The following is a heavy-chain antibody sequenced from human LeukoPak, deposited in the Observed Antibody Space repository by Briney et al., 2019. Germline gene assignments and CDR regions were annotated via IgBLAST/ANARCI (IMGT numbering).Heavy chain of an antibody. Sequence: EASVKVSCKTTGGRFKSYGFSWVRQAPGQGLEWMGGIIPVFDRPTYAQKFEGRVTITADKSTSTAYMELSSLRSEDTAVYYCARVHTIFGVVILVPNHAFDIWGQGTMVTVSS. CDR3: ARVHTIFGVVILVPNHAFDI. J-gene: IGHJ3*02. CDR1: GGRFKSYG. D-gene: IGHD3-3*01. CDR2: IIPVFDRP. V-gene: IGHV1-69*06.